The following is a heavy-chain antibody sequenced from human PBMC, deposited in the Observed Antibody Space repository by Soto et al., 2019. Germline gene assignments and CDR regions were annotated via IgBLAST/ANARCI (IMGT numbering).Heavy chain of an antibody. D-gene: IGHD5-12*01. Sequence: QVQLVQSGAEVKKPESSVKVSCKAPGGTFSTYAISWVRQAPGQGLEWMGGIIPMFGTANYAQRFQDRVTITADESTNTVSMELSSLRSEDTAVYFCARGIQPWLRRINNGYSGWGQGTLVTVSS. J-gene: IGHJ4*02. CDR2: IIPMFGTA. V-gene: IGHV1-69*12. CDR1: GGTFSTYA. CDR3: ARGIQPWLRRINNGYSG.